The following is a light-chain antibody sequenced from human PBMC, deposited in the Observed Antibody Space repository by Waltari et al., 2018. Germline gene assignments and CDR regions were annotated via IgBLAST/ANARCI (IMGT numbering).Light chain of an antibody. CDR3: QSYDNNNQGI. CDR1: SSDVGGYNY. CDR2: AVS. Sequence: QSALTQPASVSGSPGQSITISCTGTSSDVGGYNYVSCYQQHPGKAPKLMIYAVSNRPPGVSNRVSGSKSGTTASLTISGLQAEDEADYYCQSYDNNNQGIFGGGTKLAVL. J-gene: IGLJ2*01. V-gene: IGLV2-14*01.